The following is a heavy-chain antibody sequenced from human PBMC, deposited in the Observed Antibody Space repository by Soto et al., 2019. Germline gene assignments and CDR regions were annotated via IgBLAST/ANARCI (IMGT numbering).Heavy chain of an antibody. V-gene: IGHV1-18*01. CDR3: ARVGAGIEAAGNPAYYYYGMDV. D-gene: IGHD6-13*01. Sequence: QVQLVQSGAEVKKPGASVKVSCKASGYTFTSYGISWVRQAPGQGLEWMGWISAYNGNTNYAQKLQGRVTMTTDTATSTAYMELRSLRSDETAVYYCARVGAGIEAAGNPAYYYYGMDVWGQGTTVTVSS. J-gene: IGHJ6*02. CDR2: ISAYNGNT. CDR1: GYTFTSYG.